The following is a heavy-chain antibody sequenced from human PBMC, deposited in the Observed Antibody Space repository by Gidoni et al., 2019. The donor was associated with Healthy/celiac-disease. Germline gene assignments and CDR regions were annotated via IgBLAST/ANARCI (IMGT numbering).Heavy chain of an antibody. Sequence: EVQLLESGGGLVQPGGSLRLSCAASGFTFSSYAMSWVRQAPGKGLEWVSAISGSGGSTYYADSVKGRFTISRDNAKNTLYLQMNSLRAEDTAVYYCAKDPDSTPEVDYWGQGTLVTVSS. D-gene: IGHD1-1*01. CDR2: ISGSGGST. CDR1: GFTFSSYA. V-gene: IGHV3-23*01. J-gene: IGHJ4*02. CDR3: AKDPDSTPEVDY.